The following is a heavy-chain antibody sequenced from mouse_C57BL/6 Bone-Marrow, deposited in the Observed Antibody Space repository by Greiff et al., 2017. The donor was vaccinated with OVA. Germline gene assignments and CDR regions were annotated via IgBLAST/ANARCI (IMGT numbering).Heavy chain of an antibody. Sequence: VQLQQSGPELVKPGASVKISCKASGYSFTGYYMNWVKQSPEKSLEWIGEINPSTGGTTYNQKFKAKATLTVDKSSSSAYMQLKSLTSEDSAVYYCARWLSMDYWGQGTSVTVSS. V-gene: IGHV1-42*01. CDR3: ARWLSMDY. CDR2: INPSTGGT. D-gene: IGHD2-2*01. CDR1: GYSFTGYY. J-gene: IGHJ4*01.